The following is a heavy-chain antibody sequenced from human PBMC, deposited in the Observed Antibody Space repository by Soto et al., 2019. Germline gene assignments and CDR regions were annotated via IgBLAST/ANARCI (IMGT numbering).Heavy chain of an antibody. CDR1: GFTFSSYA. V-gene: IGHV3-23*01. D-gene: IGHD3-9*01. CDR3: AKDLVLRYFDWPQGAFDI. Sequence: EVQLLESGGGLVQPGGSLRLSCAASGFTFSSYAMSWVRQAPGKGLEWVSAISGSGGSTYYADSVKGRFTISRDNSKNTLYLQMNSLRAEDTAVYYCAKDLVLRYFDWPQGAFDIWGQGTMVTVSS. CDR2: ISGSGGST. J-gene: IGHJ3*02.